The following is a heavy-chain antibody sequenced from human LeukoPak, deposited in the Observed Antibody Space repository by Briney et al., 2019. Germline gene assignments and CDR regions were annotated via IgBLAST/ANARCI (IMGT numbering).Heavy chain of an antibody. CDR2: IYTSGST. D-gene: IGHD4-23*01. CDR3: ARDFMCAGKVYYYGMGV. Sequence: SETLSLTCTVSGGSISSYYWSWIRQPAGKGLEWIGRIYTSGSTNYNPSLKSRVTMSVDTSKNQFSLKLSSVTAADTAVYYCARDFMCAGKVYYYGMGVWGQGTTVTVSS. V-gene: IGHV4-4*07. J-gene: IGHJ6*02. CDR1: GGSISSYY.